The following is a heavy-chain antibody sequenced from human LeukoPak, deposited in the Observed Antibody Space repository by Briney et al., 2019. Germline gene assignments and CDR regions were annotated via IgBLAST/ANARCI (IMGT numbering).Heavy chain of an antibody. CDR3: ARANYYGSGRAAFDI. V-gene: IGHV3-74*01. D-gene: IGHD3-10*01. CDR1: GFTFSSYW. CDR2: INSDGSST. J-gene: IGHJ3*02. Sequence: GGSLRLSCAASGFTFSSYWMHWVRQAPGKGLVWVSRINSDGSSTSYADSVKGRFTIPRDNAKNTLYLQMNSLRAEDTAVYYCARANYYGSGRAAFDIWGQGTMVTVSS.